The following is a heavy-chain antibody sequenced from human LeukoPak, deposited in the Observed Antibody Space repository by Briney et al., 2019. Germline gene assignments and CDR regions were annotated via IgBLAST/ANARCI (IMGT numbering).Heavy chain of an antibody. D-gene: IGHD3-10*01. CDR2: ISGSGGGT. CDR1: GFTFNTYA. CDR3: AKYKKGGSNTVSGSMDV. V-gene: IGHV3-23*01. J-gene: IGHJ6*03. Sequence: GGSLRLSCAASGFTFNTYAMSWVRQAPGKGLEWVSSISGSGGGTYYAESVKGRFTTSRDTSKNTLYLQMNSLRVEDTAVYYCAKYKKGGSNTVSGSMDVWGKGTTVTVSS.